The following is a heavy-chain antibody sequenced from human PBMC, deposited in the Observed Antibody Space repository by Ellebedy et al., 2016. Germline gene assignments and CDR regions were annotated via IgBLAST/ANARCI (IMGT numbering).Heavy chain of an antibody. CDR1: GFTFSSYW. CDR2: IRPDGGEK. CDR3: ARDWRDGYDHGIDY. D-gene: IGHD5-24*01. V-gene: IGHV3-7*01. Sequence: GGSLRLSCAASGFTFSSYWMSWVRQAPGKGLEWVANIRPDGGEKLFVDSVKGRFTISRDNAKNALYLQMNSLRAEDTAVYYGARDWRDGYDHGIDYWGQGTLVTVSS. J-gene: IGHJ4*02.